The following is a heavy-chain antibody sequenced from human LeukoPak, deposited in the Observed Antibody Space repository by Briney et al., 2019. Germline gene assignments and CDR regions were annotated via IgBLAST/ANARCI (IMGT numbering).Heavy chain of an antibody. Sequence: GGSLRLSCAASGFTLSNSAMSWVRQAPGKGLEWVLVISGSGGSIYYADSVKGRFTISRDNSKNTVFLQMNSLRVEDTAVYYCAKEQGDYDSGSYFNYWGQGTLVTVSS. V-gene: IGHV3-23*01. CDR3: AKEQGDYDSGSYFNY. CDR1: GFTLSNSA. J-gene: IGHJ4*02. D-gene: IGHD3-10*01. CDR2: ISGSGGSI.